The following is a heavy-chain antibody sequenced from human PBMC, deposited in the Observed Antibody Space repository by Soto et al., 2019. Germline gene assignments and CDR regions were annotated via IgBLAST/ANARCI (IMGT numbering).Heavy chain of an antibody. D-gene: IGHD4-4*01. CDR2: ISSSSSYT. Sequence: LRLSCAASGFTFSDYYMSWIRQAPGKGLEWVSYISSSSSYTNYADSVKGRFTISRDNAKNSLYLQMNSLRAEDTAVYYCARERYSNYVDYWGQGTLVTAPQ. CDR1: GFTFSDYY. J-gene: IGHJ4*02. CDR3: ARERYSNYVDY. V-gene: IGHV3-11*06.